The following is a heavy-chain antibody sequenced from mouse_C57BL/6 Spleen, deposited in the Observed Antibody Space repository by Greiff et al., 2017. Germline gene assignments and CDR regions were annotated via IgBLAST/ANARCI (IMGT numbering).Heavy chain of an antibody. CDR2: ISGGGGNT. J-gene: IGHJ2*01. V-gene: IGHV5-9*01. CDR1: GFTFSSYT. D-gene: IGHD2-1*01. CDR3: ARPAYGNYGVFDY. Sequence: EVQVVESGGGLVKPGGSLKLSCAASGFTFSSYTMSWVRQTPEKRLEWVATISGGGGNTYYPDSVKGRFTISRDNAKNTLYLQMSSLRSEDTALYYCARPAYGNYGVFDYWGQGTTLTVSS.